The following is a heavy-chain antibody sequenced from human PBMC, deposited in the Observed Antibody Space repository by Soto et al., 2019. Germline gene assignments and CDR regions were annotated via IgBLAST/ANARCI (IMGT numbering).Heavy chain of an antibody. Sequence: SLRLSCAASGFTFSSYGMHWVRQAPGKGLEWVAVISYDGSNKYYADSVKGRFTISRDNSKNTLYLQMNSLRAEDTAVYYCAKDKRYCSGGSCSYYYGMDVWGQGTTVTVSS. CDR2: ISYDGSNK. CDR3: AKDKRYCSGGSCSYYYGMDV. J-gene: IGHJ6*02. V-gene: IGHV3-30*18. D-gene: IGHD2-15*01. CDR1: GFTFSSYG.